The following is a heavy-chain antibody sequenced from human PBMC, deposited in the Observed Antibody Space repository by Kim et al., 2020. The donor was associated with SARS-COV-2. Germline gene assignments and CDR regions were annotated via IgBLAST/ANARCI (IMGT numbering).Heavy chain of an antibody. CDR3: ANSRGFGSASV. CDR1: GFTFSNYA. D-gene: IGHD3-10*01. CDR2: IRSSGDGT. V-gene: IGHV3-23*01. Sequence: GGSLRLSCAASGFTFSNYAMSWVRQVPGMGLEWVSSIRSSGDGTYYAASVKGRFTISRDNSKSTLYLQMNSLRAEDTALYYCANSRGFGSASVWGQGTLVTVSS. J-gene: IGHJ4*02.